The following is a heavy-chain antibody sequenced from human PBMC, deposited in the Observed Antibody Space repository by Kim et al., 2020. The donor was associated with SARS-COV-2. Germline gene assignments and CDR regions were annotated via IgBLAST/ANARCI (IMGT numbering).Heavy chain of an antibody. Sequence: GESLKISCKGSGYSFTSYWISWVRQMPGKGLEWMGRIDPSDSYTNYSPSFQGHVTISADKSISTAYLQWSSLKASDTAMYYCARHNAAGYYYGSGSRKRLDWFDPWGQGTLVTVSS. V-gene: IGHV5-10-1*01. J-gene: IGHJ5*02. CDR1: GYSFTSYW. CDR3: ARHNAAGYYYGSGSRKRLDWFDP. CDR2: IDPSDSYT. D-gene: IGHD3-10*01.